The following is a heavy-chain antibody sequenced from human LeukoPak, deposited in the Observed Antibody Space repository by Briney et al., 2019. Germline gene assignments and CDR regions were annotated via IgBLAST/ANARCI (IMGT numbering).Heavy chain of an antibody. CDR3: ARRSGTVGGNYFDY. Sequence: SETLSLTCTVSGGSISDWIYYWGWIRQPPGKGLEWIGNIYYSGSTYDNPSLKSRITMSVDTSKNQFSLNLSSVTAADTAVYYCARRSGTVGGNYFDYWGQGTLVTVSS. J-gene: IGHJ4*02. V-gene: IGHV4-39*01. CDR2: IYYSGST. D-gene: IGHD6-19*01. CDR1: GGSISDWIYY.